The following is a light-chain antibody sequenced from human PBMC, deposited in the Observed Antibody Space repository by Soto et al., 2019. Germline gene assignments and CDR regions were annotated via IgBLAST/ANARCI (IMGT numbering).Light chain of an antibody. CDR2: GAS. J-gene: IGKJ1*01. V-gene: IGKV3-20*01. CDR1: QSVSSSF. Sequence: EIVLAQSPGTLSLSPGESATLSCRASQSVSSSFLAWYQQKAGQSPRLLIYGASKRATGIPDRFSGSGSVTDFTLTISILEPEDFAVYYCQQYVSSPWACGQGTKVEI. CDR3: QQYVSSPWA.